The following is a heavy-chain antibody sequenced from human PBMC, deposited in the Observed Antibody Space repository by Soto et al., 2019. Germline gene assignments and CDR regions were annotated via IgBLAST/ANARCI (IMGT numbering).Heavy chain of an antibody. D-gene: IGHD5-12*01. CDR3: ARGIVATISYYYGMDV. Sequence: QVQLVQSGAEVKKPGSSVKVSCKASEGTFSSYAISWVRQAPGQGLEWMGGIIPIFGTANYAQKFQGRVTITADESTSTAYMELSSLRSEDTAVYYCARGIVATISYYYGMDVWGQGTTVTVSS. J-gene: IGHJ6*02. CDR2: IIPIFGTA. CDR1: EGTFSSYA. V-gene: IGHV1-69*01.